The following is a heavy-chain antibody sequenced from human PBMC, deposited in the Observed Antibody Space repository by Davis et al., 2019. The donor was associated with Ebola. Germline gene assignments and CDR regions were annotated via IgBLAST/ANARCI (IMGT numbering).Heavy chain of an antibody. D-gene: IGHD3-16*01. CDR1: GYSISSGYY. Sequence: PSETLSLTCAVSGYSISSGYYCGWIRQPPGKGLEWIGSIYHSRSTYYNPSLKSRVTISVDTSKNQFSLKLSSVTAADTAVYYCARGGVLADGWFDPWGQGTLVTVSS. CDR2: IYHSRST. CDR3: ARGGVLADGWFDP. V-gene: IGHV4-38-2*01. J-gene: IGHJ5*02.